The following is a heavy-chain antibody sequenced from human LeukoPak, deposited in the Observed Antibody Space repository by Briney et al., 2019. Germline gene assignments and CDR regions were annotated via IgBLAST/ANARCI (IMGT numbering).Heavy chain of an antibody. CDR1: GFTFSSYA. Sequence: PGRSLRLSCAASGFTFSSYAMHWVHQAPGKGLEWVAVISYDGSNKYYADSVKGRFTISRDNSKNTLYLQMNSLRAEDTAVYYCAREHGDYGNYWGQGTLVTVSS. J-gene: IGHJ4*02. V-gene: IGHV3-30*04. CDR3: AREHGDYGNY. CDR2: ISYDGSNK. D-gene: IGHD4-17*01.